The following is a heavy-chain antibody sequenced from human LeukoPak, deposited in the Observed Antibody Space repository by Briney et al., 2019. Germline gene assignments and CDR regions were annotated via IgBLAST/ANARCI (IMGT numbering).Heavy chain of an antibody. V-gene: IGHV3-20*04. Sequence: GGSLRLSCAASGFTFDDYGMSWVRQAPGKGLEWVSGINWNGGSTGYADSVKGRFTISRDNAKNSLYLQMNSLRAEDTALYYCARVKDIVVVHMYYFDYWGQGTLVTVSS. D-gene: IGHD2-15*01. CDR2: INWNGGST. J-gene: IGHJ4*02. CDR1: GFTFDDYG. CDR3: ARVKDIVVVHMYYFDY.